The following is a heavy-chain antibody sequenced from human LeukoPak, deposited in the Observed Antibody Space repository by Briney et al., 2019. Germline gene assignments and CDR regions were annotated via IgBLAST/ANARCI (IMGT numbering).Heavy chain of an antibody. V-gene: IGHV5-51*01. Sequence: GESLKIPCKASGYSFTTSWIGWVRQMPGKGLELMGIIYPGDSDTRYSPSFQGQITISADKSISTAYLQWSSLRASDTAMYYCARPLSGSYYWLDYWGQGTLVTVSS. CDR1: GYSFTTSW. CDR2: IYPGDSDT. J-gene: IGHJ4*02. D-gene: IGHD1-26*01. CDR3: ARPLSGSYYWLDY.